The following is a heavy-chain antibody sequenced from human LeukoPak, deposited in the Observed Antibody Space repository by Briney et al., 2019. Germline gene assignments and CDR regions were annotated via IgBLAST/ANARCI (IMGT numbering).Heavy chain of an antibody. V-gene: IGHV3-23*01. CDR3: ARERYFDY. CDR2: ISGGGRST. J-gene: IGHJ4*02. Sequence: GGSLRLSCAASGFTFSSYAMTWVRQAPGKGLEWVSTISGGGRSTDYADSVKGQFTISRDNSKNTLYLQMNSLRAEDTAVYYCARERYFDYWGQGTLVTVSS. CDR1: GFTFSSYA.